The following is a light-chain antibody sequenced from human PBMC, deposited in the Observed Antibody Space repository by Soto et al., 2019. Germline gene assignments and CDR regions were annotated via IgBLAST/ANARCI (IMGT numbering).Light chain of an antibody. CDR3: QHRSSWPLT. CDR2: GAS. Sequence: EIGLTQSPGTLSLSPGERATLSCRASQSLTSSYLAWYQQKPGQAPRLLIYGASSRATGIPDRFSGSGSGTDFTLTINRLEPEDFAVYYCQHRSSWPLTFGGGTKVDI. J-gene: IGKJ4*01. V-gene: IGKV3D-20*02. CDR1: QSLTSSY.